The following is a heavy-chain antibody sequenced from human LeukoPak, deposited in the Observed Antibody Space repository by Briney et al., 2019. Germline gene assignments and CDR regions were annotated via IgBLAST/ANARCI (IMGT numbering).Heavy chain of an antibody. CDR1: GFTFSTYG. V-gene: IGHV3-30*18. J-gene: IGHJ4*02. D-gene: IGHD6-13*01. CDR3: AKDRAVAGILDY. Sequence: GGSLRLSCAASGFTFSTYGMHWVRQAPGKGLEWVAVISYDGSNKYYADYLKGRFTISRDNPKNTLYLQMNSLRAEDTAVYYCAKDRAVAGILDYWGQGTLVTVSS. CDR2: ISYDGSNK.